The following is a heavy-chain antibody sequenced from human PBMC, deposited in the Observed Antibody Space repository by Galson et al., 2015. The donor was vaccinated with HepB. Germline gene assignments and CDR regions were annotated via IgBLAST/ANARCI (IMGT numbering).Heavy chain of an antibody. CDR3: ACLGDSSGYYLEYFQH. Sequence: SLRLSCAASGFTFSSYSMNWVRQAPGKGLEWVSSISSSSSYIYYADSVKGRFTISRGNAKNSLYLQMNSLRAEDTAVYYCACLGDSSGYYLEYFQHWGQGTLVTVAS. CDR2: ISSSSSYI. J-gene: IGHJ1*01. CDR1: GFTFSSYS. D-gene: IGHD3-22*01. V-gene: IGHV3-21*01.